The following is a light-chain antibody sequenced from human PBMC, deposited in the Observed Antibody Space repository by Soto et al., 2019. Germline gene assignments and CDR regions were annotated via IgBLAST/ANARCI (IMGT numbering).Light chain of an antibody. CDR1: SSDVGGYNY. Sequence: QSALTQPASVSGSPGQSITISCTGTSSDVGGYNYVSWYQQHPGKAPKLMIYEVSNRPSGVSNRFSGSKTGNTASLAISGLQAEDEAEYYCSSYTSSSFFWVFGGGTKLTVL. CDR3: SSYTSSSFFWV. J-gene: IGLJ3*02. CDR2: EVS. V-gene: IGLV2-14*01.